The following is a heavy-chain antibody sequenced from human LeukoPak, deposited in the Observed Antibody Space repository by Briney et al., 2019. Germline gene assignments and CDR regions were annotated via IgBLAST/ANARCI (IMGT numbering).Heavy chain of an antibody. D-gene: IGHD6-19*01. CDR2: ISISGNT. Sequence: SETLSLTCSVSGAPLNTSNHYWNWIRQAAGKGLEWIGRISISGNTNYNPSLTSRVTISVDTSKNQFSLKLSSVTAADTAVYYCARDHGSGWTWAYDYWGQGTLVTVSS. J-gene: IGHJ4*02. V-gene: IGHV4-61*10. CDR3: ARDHGSGWTWAYDY. CDR1: GAPLNTSNHY.